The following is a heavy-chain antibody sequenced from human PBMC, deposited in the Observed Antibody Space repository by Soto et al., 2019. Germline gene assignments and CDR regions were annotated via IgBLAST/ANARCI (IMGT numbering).Heavy chain of an antibody. V-gene: IGHV1-8*01. Sequence: ASVKVSCKASGYTFTSYDINWVRQATGQGLEWMGWMNPNSGNTGYAQKFQGRVTMTRNTSISTAYMELSSLRSEDTAVYYCARENWGIAAAGTYYYYMDVWGKGTTVT. D-gene: IGHD6-13*01. CDR3: ARENWGIAAAGTYYYYMDV. CDR2: MNPNSGNT. J-gene: IGHJ6*03. CDR1: GYTFTSYD.